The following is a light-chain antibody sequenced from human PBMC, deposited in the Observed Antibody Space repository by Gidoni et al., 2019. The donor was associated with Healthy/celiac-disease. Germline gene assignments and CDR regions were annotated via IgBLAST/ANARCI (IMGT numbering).Light chain of an antibody. CDR1: QSVSRSY. CDR2: GAS. CDR3: QQDGSSPRT. V-gene: IGKV3-20*01. Sequence: IVLTQSPGTLSLSPGERATLSCRASQSVSRSYLAWYQQKPGQAPRLLIYGASSRATGIPDRFSGSGSGTDFTLTISRLEPEDFAVYYCQQDGSSPRTFXQXTKVEIK. J-gene: IGKJ1*01.